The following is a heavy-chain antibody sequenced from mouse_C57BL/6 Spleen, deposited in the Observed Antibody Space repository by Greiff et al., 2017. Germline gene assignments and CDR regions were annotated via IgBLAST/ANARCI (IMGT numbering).Heavy chain of an antibody. J-gene: IGHJ4*01. Sequence: VQLQQSGAELVRPGASVTLSCKASGYTFTDYEMHWVKQTPVHGLEWIGAIDPETGGTAYNQKFKGKAILTADKSSSTAYMALRSLTSEASAVYYCTRPPTGTGAMDYWGQGTSVTVSS. CDR2: IDPETGGT. D-gene: IGHD4-1*02. CDR1: GYTFTDYE. CDR3: TRPPTGTGAMDY. V-gene: IGHV1-15*01.